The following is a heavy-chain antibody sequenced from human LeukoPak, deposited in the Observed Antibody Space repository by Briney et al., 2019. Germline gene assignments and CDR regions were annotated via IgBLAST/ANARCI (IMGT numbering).Heavy chain of an antibody. CDR3: TRVGASTGAY. CDR1: GLTISSNW. Sequence: GGSLRLSCAASGLTISSNWMQWVRQAPGKGLVWVSRINSDGSTTTYADSVKGRFTISRDNAKNTLYLQMNSLRPEDTAVYYCTRVGASTGAYWGQGTLVTVSS. V-gene: IGHV3-74*03. J-gene: IGHJ4*02. CDR2: INSDGSTT. D-gene: IGHD1-26*01.